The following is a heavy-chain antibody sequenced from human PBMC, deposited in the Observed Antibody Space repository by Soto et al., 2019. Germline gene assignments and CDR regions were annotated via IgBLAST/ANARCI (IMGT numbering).Heavy chain of an antibody. V-gene: IGHV4-59*08. Sequence: SETLSLTCTVSGGSISSYYWSWIRQPPGKGLEWIGYIYYSGSTHYNPSLESRVTISVDTSKNQFSLKLSSVTAADTAVYYCARHAPYCSSTSHCAYGMDVWGQGTTVTVSS. J-gene: IGHJ6*02. CDR2: IYYSGST. CDR1: GGSISSYY. D-gene: IGHD2-2*01. CDR3: ARHAPYCSSTSHCAYGMDV.